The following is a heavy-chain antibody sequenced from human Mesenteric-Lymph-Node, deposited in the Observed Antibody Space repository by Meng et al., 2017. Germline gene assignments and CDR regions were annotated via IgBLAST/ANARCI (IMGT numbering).Heavy chain of an antibody. CDR3: ARDSDTTGYSSSWYGKFFSSYAFDI. CDR1: GGSISSSSYY. CDR2: IYYSGST. Sequence: SETLSLTCTVSGGSISSSSYYWGWIRQPPGKGLEWIGSIYYSGSTYYNPSLKSRVTISVDTSKNQFSLKLSSVTAADTAVYYCARDSDTTGYSSSWYGKFFSSYAFDIWGQGTMVTVSS. V-gene: IGHV4-39*07. J-gene: IGHJ3*02. D-gene: IGHD6-13*01.